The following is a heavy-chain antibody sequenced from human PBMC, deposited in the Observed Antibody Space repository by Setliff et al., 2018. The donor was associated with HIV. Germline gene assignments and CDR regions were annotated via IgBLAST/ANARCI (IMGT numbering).Heavy chain of an antibody. V-gene: IGHV4-30-4*01. J-gene: IGHJ4*02. CDR1: GGSVSSSDYY. Sequence: PSETLSLTCTVSGGSVSSSDYYWNWIRQPPGKGLEWIGHIHYSVNTYYNPSLQRRVTISVDTSKNQVSLKLNSMTAADTAVYYCARRIYGNNPYFDYWSQGTLVTVSS. CDR3: ARRIYGNNPYFDY. D-gene: IGHD4-17*01. CDR2: IHYSVNT.